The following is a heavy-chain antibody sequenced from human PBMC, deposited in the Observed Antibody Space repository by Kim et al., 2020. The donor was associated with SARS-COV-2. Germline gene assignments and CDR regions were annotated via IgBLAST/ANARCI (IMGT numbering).Heavy chain of an antibody. V-gene: IGHV3-48*03. CDR2: ISSSGSTI. J-gene: IGHJ6*02. CDR3: ARGLRSSRVWDYYYGMDV. Sequence: GGSLRLSCAASGFTFSSYEMNWVRQAPGKGLEWVSYISSSGSTIYYADSVKGRFTISRDNAKNSLYLQMNSLRAEDTAVYYCARGLRSSRVWDYYYGMDVWGQGTTVTVSS. CDR1: GFTFSSYE. D-gene: IGHD6-13*01.